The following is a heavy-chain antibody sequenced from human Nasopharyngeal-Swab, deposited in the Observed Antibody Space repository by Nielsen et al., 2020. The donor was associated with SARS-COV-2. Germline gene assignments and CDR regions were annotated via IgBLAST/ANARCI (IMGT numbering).Heavy chain of an antibody. CDR2: ISGSGGST. D-gene: IGHD6-6*01. V-gene: IGHV3-23*01. CDR3: AKDYSSSRYYYYYMDV. Sequence: GGSLRLSCAASGFTFSSYAMSWVRQAPGKGLEWVSAISGSGGSTYYADSVKGRFTISRDTSKNPLYLQMNSLGAEDTAVYYCAKDYSSSRYYYYYMDVWGKGTTVTVSS. J-gene: IGHJ6*03. CDR1: GFTFSSYA.